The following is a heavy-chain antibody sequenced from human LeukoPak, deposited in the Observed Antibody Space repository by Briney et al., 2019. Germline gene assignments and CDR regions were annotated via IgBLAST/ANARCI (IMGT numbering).Heavy chain of an antibody. J-gene: IGHJ4*02. CDR1: GGSISNYH. CDR2: MYSSGST. D-gene: IGHD3-9*01. V-gene: IGHV4-4*07. Sequence: SETLSLTCTVSGGSISNYHWSWNRQPAGKGLEWIGRMYSSGSTNQNPSLKSRLTMSVDTSKNQFSLKLSSVTAADTAVYYCARVKEGYDIWGQGTLVTVSS. CDR3: ARVKEGYDI.